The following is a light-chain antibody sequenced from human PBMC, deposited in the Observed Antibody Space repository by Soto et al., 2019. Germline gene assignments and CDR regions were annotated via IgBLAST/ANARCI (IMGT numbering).Light chain of an antibody. CDR2: GAS. CDR1: QSVSSSF. Sequence: VLTQSPGTLSLSPGERATLSCRASQSVSSSFLAWYQQKPGQAPRLLIYGASRRATGSPDRFSGSGSGTDFTLTISRLEPEDFAVYYCQQYGSSRTWTFGQGTKVDIK. V-gene: IGKV3-20*01. CDR3: QQYGSSRTWT. J-gene: IGKJ1*01.